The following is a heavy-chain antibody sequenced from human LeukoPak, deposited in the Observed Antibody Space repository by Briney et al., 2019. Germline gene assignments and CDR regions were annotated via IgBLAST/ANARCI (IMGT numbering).Heavy chain of an antibody. CDR2: IKQDGYEK. CDR3: ATATFYVTSGYFPS. CDR1: GFTFSDYW. J-gene: IGHJ5*02. V-gene: IGHV3-7*01. D-gene: IGHD3-22*01. Sequence: GGSLRLSCAASGFTFSDYWMSWVRQTPEKGLEWVANIKQDGYEKYYVDSVKGRFTISRDNAKNTLYLQMNSLRAEDTAVYYCATATFYVTSGYFPSWGQGTLVTVSS.